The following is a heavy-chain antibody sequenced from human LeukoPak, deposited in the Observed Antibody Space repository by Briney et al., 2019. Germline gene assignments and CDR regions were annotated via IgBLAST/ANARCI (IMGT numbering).Heavy chain of an antibody. Sequence: SETLSLTCTVSGGSISSSSYYWGWIRQPPGKGLEWIGSTYYSGSTYYNPSLKSRVTISVDTSKNQFSLKLSSVTAADTAVYYCARGTIFGVVMSPTGMDVWGKGTTVTVSS. D-gene: IGHD3-3*01. CDR2: TYYSGST. V-gene: IGHV4-39*07. J-gene: IGHJ6*04. CDR3: ARGTIFGVVMSPTGMDV. CDR1: GGSISSSSYY.